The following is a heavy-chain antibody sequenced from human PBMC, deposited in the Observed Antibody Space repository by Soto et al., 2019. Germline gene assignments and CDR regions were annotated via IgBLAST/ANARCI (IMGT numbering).Heavy chain of an antibody. D-gene: IGHD3-3*01. CDR1: GYSFTSYW. Sequence: CKGSGYSFTSYWIGWVRQMPGKGLEWMGIIYPGDSDTRYSPSFQGQVTISADKSISTAYLQCSSLKASDTAMYYCARPHYDFWSGYHNRFYFDYWGQGTLVTV. J-gene: IGHJ4*02. CDR2: IYPGDSDT. CDR3: ARPHYDFWSGYHNRFYFDY. V-gene: IGHV5-51*01.